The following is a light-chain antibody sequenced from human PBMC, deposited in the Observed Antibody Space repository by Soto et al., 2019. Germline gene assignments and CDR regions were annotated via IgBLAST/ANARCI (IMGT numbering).Light chain of an antibody. Sequence: QSALTQPPSASGSPGQSVTISCTGTSSDVGGYNYVSWYQQHPGKAPKLMICEVSKRPSGVPDRFSGSKSGNTASLTVSGLQAEDEADYYCSSYAGSNNVFGTGTKLTVL. J-gene: IGLJ1*01. CDR1: SSDVGGYNY. CDR2: EVS. CDR3: SSYAGSNNV. V-gene: IGLV2-8*01.